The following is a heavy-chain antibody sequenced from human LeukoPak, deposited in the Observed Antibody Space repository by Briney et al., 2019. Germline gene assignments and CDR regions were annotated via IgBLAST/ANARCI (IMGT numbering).Heavy chain of an antibody. Sequence: GGSLRLSCAASGFTFSSYAMHWVRQAPGKGLEWVAVISYDGSNKYYADSVKGRFTISRDNSKNTLYLQMNSLRAEDTAVYYCVLPVAGPFDYWGQGTLVTVSS. V-gene: IGHV3-30-3*01. CDR3: VLPVAGPFDY. D-gene: IGHD6-19*01. CDR2: ISYDGSNK. J-gene: IGHJ4*02. CDR1: GFTFSSYA.